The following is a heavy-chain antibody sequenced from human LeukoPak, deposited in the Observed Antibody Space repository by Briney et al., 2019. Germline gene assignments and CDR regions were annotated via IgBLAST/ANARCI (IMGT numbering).Heavy chain of an antibody. V-gene: IGHV1-2*02. CDR1: GYTFTGYY. J-gene: IGHJ1*01. Sequence: ASVKVSCKTSGYTFTGYYLHWVRQAPRHGPEWMGWINANGGDTYYVQKFKGRITMTRDTSINTAYMELNRLISDDTAVYYCARVVDGGAPGFQHWGGGTGVTFPS. D-gene: IGHD3-10*01. CDR2: INANGGDT. CDR3: ARVVDGGAPGFQH.